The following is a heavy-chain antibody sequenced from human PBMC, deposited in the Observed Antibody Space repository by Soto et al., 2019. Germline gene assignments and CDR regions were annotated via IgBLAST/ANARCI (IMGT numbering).Heavy chain of an antibody. J-gene: IGHJ4*02. Sequence: EVQLVESGGGLGKPGGSLRLSCAASGFTFRNAWMSWVRQAPGKGLEWVGLIKTKTDGGTTDYTAPVKGRFTISRDDSENTLYLQMNSLKTEDTAVYYCTTGFDFRGQGTLVTVSS. CDR2: IKTKTDGGTT. D-gene: IGHD3-3*01. CDR1: GFTFRNAW. V-gene: IGHV3-15*01. CDR3: TTGFDF.